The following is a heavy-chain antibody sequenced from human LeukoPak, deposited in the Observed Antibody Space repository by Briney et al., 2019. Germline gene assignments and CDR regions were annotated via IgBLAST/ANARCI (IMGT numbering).Heavy chain of an antibody. CDR2: INHSGST. J-gene: IGHJ4*02. CDR3: AREAYSGYDS. D-gene: IGHD5-12*01. V-gene: IGHV4-34*01. Sequence: SETLSLTCAVYGGYFSGYYWSWIRQPPGKGLEWFGEINHSGSTNYNPSLKSRVTMSVDTSKNQFSLKLSSVTAADTAVYYCAREAYSGYDSWGQGTLVTVSS. CDR1: GGYFSGYY.